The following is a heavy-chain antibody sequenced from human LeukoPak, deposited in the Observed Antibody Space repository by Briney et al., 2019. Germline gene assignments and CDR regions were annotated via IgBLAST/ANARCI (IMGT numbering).Heavy chain of an antibody. CDR2: ISGSGGST. D-gene: IGHD3-22*01. Sequence: GGSLRLSCAASGFTFSSYGMSWVRQAPGKGLEWVSAISGSGGSTYYADSVKGRFTISRDNSKNTLYLQMNSLRAEDTAVYYCAKDRGSNGVTMIFDAFDIWGQGTMVTVSS. CDR1: GFTFSSYG. CDR3: AKDRGSNGVTMIFDAFDI. J-gene: IGHJ3*02. V-gene: IGHV3-23*01.